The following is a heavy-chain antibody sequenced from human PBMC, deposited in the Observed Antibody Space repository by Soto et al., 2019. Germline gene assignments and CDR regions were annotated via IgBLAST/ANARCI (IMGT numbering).Heavy chain of an antibody. J-gene: IGHJ6*02. Sequence: ASVKVSCKASGYTFTSYGISCVRQAPGQGLEWMGWISAHNGNTNYAQKLQGRVTMTTDTSTSTAYMEVRSLRSDDMAVYYCARSGDLPYYYYGMDVWGQGTTVTVSS. CDR1: GYTFTSYG. V-gene: IGHV1-18*03. CDR3: ARSGDLPYYYYGMDV. D-gene: IGHD4-17*01. CDR2: ISAHNGNT.